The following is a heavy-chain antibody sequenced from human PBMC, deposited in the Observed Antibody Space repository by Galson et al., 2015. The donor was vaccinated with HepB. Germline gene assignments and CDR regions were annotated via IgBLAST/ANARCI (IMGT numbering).Heavy chain of an antibody. CDR2: VDPEDGET. V-gene: IGHV1-69-2*01. D-gene: IGHD3-10*01. J-gene: IGHJ4*02. CDR3: ARAPRISFGELMQPLTK. Sequence: VKVSCKGSGYTFSDQYIHWVQQAPGKGLEWMGLVDPEDGETIYAENFQGRVTITADTSTDTAYMELSSLTSEDTAVYYCARAPRISFGELMQPLTKWGLGTLVTVSS. CDR1: GYTFSDQY.